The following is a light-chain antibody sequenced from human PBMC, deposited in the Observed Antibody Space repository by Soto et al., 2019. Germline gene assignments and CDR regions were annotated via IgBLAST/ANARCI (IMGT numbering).Light chain of an antibody. Sequence: QAVVTQEPSFSVSPGGTVTLTCTLSSGSVSNSYFPSWYQQTPGQAPRTLIYNTNSRSSGVPDRFSASILGNKAALTITGAQADEESDYYCALFMGGGISLFGGGTKLTVL. CDR2: NTN. J-gene: IGLJ3*02. CDR3: ALFMGGGISL. V-gene: IGLV8-61*01. CDR1: SGSVSNSYF.